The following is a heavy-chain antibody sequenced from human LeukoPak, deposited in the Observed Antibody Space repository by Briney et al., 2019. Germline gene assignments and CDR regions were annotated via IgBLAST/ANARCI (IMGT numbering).Heavy chain of an antibody. J-gene: IGHJ4*02. CDR1: GFTFSNYD. V-gene: IGHV1-8*01. CDR2: LNPKSGDT. Sequence: ASVKVSCKASGFTFSNYDINWVRQAPGQALEWMGWLNPKSGDTGYAQKFQGRVAMTRNTSITTAYMDVSSLTSEDTAVYYCARGTALSSPLEYWGQGTLVTVSS. CDR3: ARGTALSSPLEY. D-gene: IGHD2-21*02.